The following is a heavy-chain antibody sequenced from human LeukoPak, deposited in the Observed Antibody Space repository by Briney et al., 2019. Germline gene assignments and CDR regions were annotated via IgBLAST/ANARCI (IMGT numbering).Heavy chain of an antibody. J-gene: IGHJ4*02. CDR3: ARVGYNWKYFIDY. Sequence: ASATVSCMASGGTFSSYAISWVRQAPGQGLEWMGGIIPIFGTANYAQKFQGRVTITADKSTSTAYMELSSLRSEDTAVYYCARVGYNWKYFIDYWGQGNLVTVSS. V-gene: IGHV1-69*06. CDR2: IIPIFGTA. CDR1: GGTFSSYA. D-gene: IGHD1-7*01.